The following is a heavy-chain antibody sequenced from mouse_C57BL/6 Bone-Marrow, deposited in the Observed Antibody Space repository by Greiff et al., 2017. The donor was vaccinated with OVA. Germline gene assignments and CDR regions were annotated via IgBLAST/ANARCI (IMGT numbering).Heavy chain of an antibody. CDR1: GYTFTDYY. V-gene: IGHV1-76*01. D-gene: IGHD2-5*01. CDR2: IYPGSGNT. Sequence: VQLQQSGAELVRPGASVKLSCKASGYTFTDYYINWVKQRPGQGLEWIARIYPGSGNTYYNEKFKGKATLTAEKSSSTAYMQLSSLTSEDSAVYFCARIRNYSNPYYFDYWGQGTTLTVSS. CDR3: ARIRNYSNPYYFDY. J-gene: IGHJ2*01.